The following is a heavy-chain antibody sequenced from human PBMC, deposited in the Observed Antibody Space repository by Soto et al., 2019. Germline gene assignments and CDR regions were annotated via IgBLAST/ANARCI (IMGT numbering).Heavy chain of an antibody. V-gene: IGHV3-74*01. CDR2: ISSDGTYT. CDR3: AKEGTSGLYYFDY. D-gene: IGHD6-19*01. Sequence: GGSLRLSCVVSGFTFNHHWMHWVRQAPGKGPVWVSRISSDGTYTAYADSVKGRSTISRDNARNTLYLQMNSLRAGDSAKYYCAKEGTSGLYYFDYWGPGTLVTVSS. J-gene: IGHJ4*02. CDR1: GFTFNHHW.